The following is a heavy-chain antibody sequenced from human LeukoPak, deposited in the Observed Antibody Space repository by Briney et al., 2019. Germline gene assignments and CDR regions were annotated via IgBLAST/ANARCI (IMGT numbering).Heavy chain of an antibody. V-gene: IGHV4-39*07. CDR3: ARGYCSGGSCYSRVRSRFDY. Sequence: SETLSLTCTVSGGSISTNNYYWGWIRQPPGKGLEWIGNIFYSGSTYYNPSLKSRVTISVDTSKNQFSLKLSSVTAADTAVYYCARGYCSGGSCYSRVRSRFDYWGQGTLVTVSS. CDR2: IFYSGST. CDR1: GGSISTNNYY. D-gene: IGHD2-15*01. J-gene: IGHJ4*02.